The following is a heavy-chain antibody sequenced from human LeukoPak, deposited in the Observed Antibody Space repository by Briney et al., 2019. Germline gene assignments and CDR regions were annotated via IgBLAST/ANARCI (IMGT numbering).Heavy chain of an antibody. CDR3: ARRYTSSWYFDY. CDR2: IYYSGST. CDR1: GGSISSYF. V-gene: IGHV4-59*01. J-gene: IGHJ4*02. D-gene: IGHD6-13*01. Sequence: SETLSLTCTVSGGSISSYFWSWIRQPPGEGLEWIGYIYYSGSTNYNPSLKSRVTISVDTSKNQFSLKLSSVTAADAAVYYCARRYTSSWYFDYWGQGTLVTVSS.